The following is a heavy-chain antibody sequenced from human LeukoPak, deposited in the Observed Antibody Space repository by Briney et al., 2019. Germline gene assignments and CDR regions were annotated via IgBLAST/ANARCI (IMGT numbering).Heavy chain of an antibody. D-gene: IGHD5-18*01. Sequence: AGGSLRLSCAASGFTFSSYAMSWVRQAPGKGLEWVSAISGSGGSTYYADSVKGRFTISRDNSKNTLYLQMNSLRAEDTAVYYCAKDGRYSYGYFDYWGQGTLVTVSS. V-gene: IGHV3-23*01. CDR1: GFTFSSYA. CDR3: AKDGRYSYGYFDY. J-gene: IGHJ4*02. CDR2: ISGSGGST.